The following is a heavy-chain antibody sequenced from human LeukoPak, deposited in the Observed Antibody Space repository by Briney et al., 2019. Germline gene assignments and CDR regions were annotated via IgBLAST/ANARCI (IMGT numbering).Heavy chain of an antibody. CDR1: GGSISSGGYS. V-gene: IGHV4-30-4*07. J-gene: IGHJ5*02. CDR2: IYYSGST. D-gene: IGHD4-17*01. Sequence: PSETLSLTCAVSGGSISSGGYSWSWIRQPPGKGLEWIGYIYYSGSTYYNPSLKTRVTVSLDTSKNQFSLNLISVTAADTAVYYCARSPQGTATTANWLDPWGQGTLVTVSS. CDR3: ARSPQGTATTANWLDP.